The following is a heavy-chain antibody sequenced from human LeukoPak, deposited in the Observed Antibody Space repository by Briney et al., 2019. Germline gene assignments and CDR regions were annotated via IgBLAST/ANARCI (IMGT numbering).Heavy chain of an antibody. CDR3: ARGLQGGSAY. V-gene: IGHV1-69*06. D-gene: IGHD3-16*01. Sequence: KISCKGSGGTFSSYAISWVRQAPGQGLEWMGGIIPIFGTANYAQKFQGRVTITADKSTSTAYMELSSLRSEDTAVYYCARGLQGGSAYWGQGTLVTVSS. CDR1: GGTFSSYA. CDR2: IIPIFGTA. J-gene: IGHJ4*02.